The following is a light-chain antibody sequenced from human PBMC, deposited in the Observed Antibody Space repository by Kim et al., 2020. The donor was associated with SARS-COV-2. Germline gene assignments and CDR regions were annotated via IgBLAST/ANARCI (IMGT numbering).Light chain of an antibody. CDR1: QSVLSTSNNKNY. CDR2: WAS. J-gene: IGKJ4*01. Sequence: ATINCKSSQSVLSTSNNKNYLAWYQQKPGQTPKLLIYWASTRESGVPDRFSGSGSGTDFTLTISSLQAEDVAVYYCQQYYSSPLTFGGGTKVDIK. V-gene: IGKV4-1*01. CDR3: QQYYSSPLT.